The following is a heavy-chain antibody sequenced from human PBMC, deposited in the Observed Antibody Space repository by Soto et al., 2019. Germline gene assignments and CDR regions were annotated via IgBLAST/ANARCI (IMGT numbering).Heavy chain of an antibody. D-gene: IGHD4-17*01. J-gene: IGHJ4*02. V-gene: IGHV1-69*01. Sequence: QVQLVQSGAEVKKPGSSVKVSCKASGGTFSSYAISWVRQAPGQGLEWMGGIIPIFGTANYAQKFQGRVTITADEYTSTAYMELSSLRSEDTAVYYCARHMGRLHDYGQYYFDYWGQGTLVTVSS. CDR2: IIPIFGTA. CDR3: ARHMGRLHDYGQYYFDY. CDR1: GGTFSSYA.